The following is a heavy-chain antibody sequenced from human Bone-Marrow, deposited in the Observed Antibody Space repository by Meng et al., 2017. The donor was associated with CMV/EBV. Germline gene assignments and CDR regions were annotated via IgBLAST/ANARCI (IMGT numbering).Heavy chain of an antibody. D-gene: IGHD1-26*01. Sequence: GESLKISCAASRFTFSRYSMNWVRQAPGKGLEWISYIGSSSGTIYYADSVKGRFTISRDNAKNSLYLQMNSLRVEDTAVYFCARGGGTYSGDYWGQGTLVTVSS. CDR3: ARGGGTYSGDY. V-gene: IGHV3-48*04. CDR1: RFTFSRYS. CDR2: IGSSSGTI. J-gene: IGHJ4*02.